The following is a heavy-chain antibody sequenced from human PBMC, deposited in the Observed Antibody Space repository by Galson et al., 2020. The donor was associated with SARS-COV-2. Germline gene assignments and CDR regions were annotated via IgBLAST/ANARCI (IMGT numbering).Heavy chain of an antibody. CDR3: ASAHLGYCSSTSCPPYGMDV. J-gene: IGHJ6*02. Sequence: TGGSLRLSCAASGFTFSSYAMHWVRQAPGKGLEWVAVISYDGSNKYYADSVKGRFTISRDNSKNTLYLQMNSLRAEDTAVYYCASAHLGYCSSTSCPPYGMDVWGQGTTVTVSS. V-gene: IGHV3-30-3*01. CDR1: GFTFSSYA. CDR2: ISYDGSNK. D-gene: IGHD2-2*01.